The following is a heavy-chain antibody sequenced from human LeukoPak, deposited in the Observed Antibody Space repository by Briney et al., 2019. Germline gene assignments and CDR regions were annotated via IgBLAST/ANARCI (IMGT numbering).Heavy chain of an antibody. CDR2: IYTSGST. J-gene: IGHJ6*02. CDR1: GGSMSSDY. D-gene: IGHD2-15*01. V-gene: IGHV4-4*07. Sequence: SETLSLTCTVSGGSMSSDYWSWIRQPAGKGLEWIGRIYTSGSTNYNPSLKSRVTISVDTSKNQFSLKLSSVTAADTAVYYCAREAIGYCSGGSCYEDYYYYYGMDVWGQGTTVTVSS. CDR3: AREAIGYCSGGSCYEDYYYYYGMDV.